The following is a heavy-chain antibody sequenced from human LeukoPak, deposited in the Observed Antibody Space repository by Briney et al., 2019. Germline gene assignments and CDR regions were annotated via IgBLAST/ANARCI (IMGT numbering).Heavy chain of an antibody. Sequence: PSETLSLTCTVSGGSISSHYWSWIRQPPGRGLGWIGYIYYSGSTNYNPSLKSRVTISVDTSKNQFSLKLSSVTAADTAVYYCARGSPGSSSWYGPFGYWGQGTLVTVSS. D-gene: IGHD6-13*01. CDR2: IYYSGST. V-gene: IGHV4-59*11. CDR3: ARGSPGSSSWYGPFGY. CDR1: GGSISSHY. J-gene: IGHJ4*02.